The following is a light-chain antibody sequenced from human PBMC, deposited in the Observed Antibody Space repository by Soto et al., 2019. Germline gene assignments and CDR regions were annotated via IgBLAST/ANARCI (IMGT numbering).Light chain of an antibody. CDR3: SSYAVNNISV. CDR2: EVS. Sequence: QSALTQPPSASGSPGQSVTISCTGTSSDVGGYNYVSWYQQYPGKAPKLMIYEVSKRPSGVPDRFSGSKSGNTASLTVPGLQAEDEADYYCSSYAVNNISVFGTGTKV. V-gene: IGLV2-8*01. J-gene: IGLJ1*01. CDR1: SSDVGGYNY.